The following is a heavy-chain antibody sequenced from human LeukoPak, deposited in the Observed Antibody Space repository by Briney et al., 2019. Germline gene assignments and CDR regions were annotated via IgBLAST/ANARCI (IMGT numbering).Heavy chain of an antibody. J-gene: IGHJ4*02. V-gene: IGHV3-23*01. D-gene: IGHD3-22*01. CDR2: ISGSATT. CDR3: AKDIYDSSGYPTYYFDY. CDR1: GFTFSSYA. Sequence: PGGSLRLSCAASGFTFSSYAMSWVRQAPGKGLEWVSAISGSATTYYADSVKGRFTISRDNSKNTLYLQMNSLRAEDTAVYYCAKDIYDSSGYPTYYFDYWGQGTLVTASS.